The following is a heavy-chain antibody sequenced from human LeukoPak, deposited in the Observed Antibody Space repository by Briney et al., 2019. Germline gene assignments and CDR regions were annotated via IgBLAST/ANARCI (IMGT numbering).Heavy chain of an antibody. D-gene: IGHD2/OR15-2a*01. Sequence: GGSLRLSCAVSGFTFSSSWMSWVRQAPGKGLEWVANINQDGESKVYVDSVKGRFTISRDNSKNTLYLQMNSLRAEDTAVYYCAKFSNGMDVWGQGTTVTVSS. CDR1: GFTFSSSW. V-gene: IGHV3-7*03. CDR2: INQDGESK. J-gene: IGHJ6*02. CDR3: AKFSNGMDV.